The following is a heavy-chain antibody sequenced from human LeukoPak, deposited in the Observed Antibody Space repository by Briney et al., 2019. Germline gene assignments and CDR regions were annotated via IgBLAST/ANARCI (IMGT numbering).Heavy chain of an antibody. Sequence: PGGSLRLSCAASGFTFTKYAMTCVRQAPGKGLEWVSAISGGGGSTYYADSVKGRFTISRDNSKNTPYLQMNSLRAEDTAVYYCARDDTVYFDYWGQGTLVTVSS. CDR2: ISGGGGST. D-gene: IGHD2-2*02. J-gene: IGHJ4*02. CDR1: GFTFTKYA. CDR3: ARDDTVYFDY. V-gene: IGHV3-23*01.